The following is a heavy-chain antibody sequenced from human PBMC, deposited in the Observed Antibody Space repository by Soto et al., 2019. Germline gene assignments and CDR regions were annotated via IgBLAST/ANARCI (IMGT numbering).Heavy chain of an antibody. CDR1: GFTFNTYP. Sequence: GSLRLSCATSGFTFNTYPMTWVRQAPGKGLEWVSSISSTAGRTSSYADSVKGRFAISRDFSDNTVYLQMNNLRVDDTAVYFCAKGVLSFHYGMEVWGQGTTVIVSS. V-gene: IGHV3-23*01. CDR2: ISSTAGRTS. D-gene: IGHD3-10*01. CDR3: AKGVLSFHYGMEV. J-gene: IGHJ6*02.